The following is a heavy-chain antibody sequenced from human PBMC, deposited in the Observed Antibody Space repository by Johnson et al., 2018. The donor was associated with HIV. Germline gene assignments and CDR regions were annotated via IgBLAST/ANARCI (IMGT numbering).Heavy chain of an antibody. V-gene: IGHV3-20*04. CDR2: INWNGDNT. CDR1: GFTFSSYA. Sequence: VHLVESGGGVVQPGRSLRLSCAASGFTFSSYAMHWVRQVPGKGLEWVSGINWNGDNTGYADSVKGLFTISRDKAKNAVYLQMNSLRAEDTALYYCARFLGYYDSDGYYFGDAYDNWGQGTMVTVSA. D-gene: IGHD3-22*01. CDR3: ARFLGYYDSDGYYFGDAYDN. J-gene: IGHJ3*02.